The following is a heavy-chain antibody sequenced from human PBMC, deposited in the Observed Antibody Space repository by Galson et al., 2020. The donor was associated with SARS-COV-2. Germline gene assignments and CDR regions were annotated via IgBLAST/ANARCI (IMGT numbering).Heavy chain of an antibody. V-gene: IGHV1-18*04. J-gene: IGHJ3*02. CDR3: ASSTVWFGELLFSSDAFDI. Sequence: ASVKVSCKASGYTFTSYGISWVRQAPGQGLEWMGWISAYNGNTNYAQKLQGRVTMTTDTSTSTAYMELRSLRSDDTAVYYCASSTVWFGELLFSSDAFDIWGQGTMVTVSS. CDR1: GYTFTSYG. CDR2: ISAYNGNT. D-gene: IGHD3-10*01.